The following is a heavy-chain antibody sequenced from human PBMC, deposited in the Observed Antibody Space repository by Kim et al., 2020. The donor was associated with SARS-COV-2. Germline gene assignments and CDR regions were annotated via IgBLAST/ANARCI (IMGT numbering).Heavy chain of an antibody. V-gene: IGHV3-73*01. J-gene: IGHJ4*02. CDR1: GFTFSDSA. CDR2: IRSKADSYAA. Sequence: GGSLRLSCAASGFTFSDSAIHWVRQASGKGLEWVGRIRSKADSYAATYAESVRGRFTVSRDESKSTAYLQMNSLKPEDTALYYCVRRESTARGPDMDWGQGTLVTVSS. CDR3: VRRESTARGPDMD. D-gene: IGHD5-18*01.